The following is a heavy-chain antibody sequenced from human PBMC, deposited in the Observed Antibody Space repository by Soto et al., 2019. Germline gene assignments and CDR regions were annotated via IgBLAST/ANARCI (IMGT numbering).Heavy chain of an antibody. CDR2: ISYDGSNK. Sequence: QVQLVESGGGVVQPGRSLRLSCADSGFTFSSYAMHLVRQAPGKGLEWVAVISYDGSNKYYADSVKGRFTISRDTSKNQLYLQMTRLSAEDTAVYYCARVPTVLTTAYYFDYWGQGTLVTVSS. V-gene: IGHV3-30-3*01. D-gene: IGHD4-17*01. J-gene: IGHJ4*01. CDR1: GFTFSSYA. CDR3: ARVPTVLTTAYYFDY.